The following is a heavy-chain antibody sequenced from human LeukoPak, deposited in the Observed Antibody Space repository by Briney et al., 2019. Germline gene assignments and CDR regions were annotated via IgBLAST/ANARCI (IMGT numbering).Heavy chain of an antibody. CDR3: ARDNPYGSGTDY. V-gene: IGHV4-39*07. D-gene: IGHD3-10*01. CDR2: IYFSGRT. CDR1: GGSISSSSYY. J-gene: IGHJ4*02. Sequence: SETLSLTCTVSGGSISSSSYYWGWIRQPPGKGLEWIGSIYFSGRTYCNMSLKSRVTISIDTSKNQFSLKVNSVTAADTAVYYCARDNPYGSGTDYWGQGTLVTVSS.